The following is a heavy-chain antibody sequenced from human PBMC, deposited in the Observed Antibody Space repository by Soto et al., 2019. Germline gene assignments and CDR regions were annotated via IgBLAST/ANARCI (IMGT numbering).Heavy chain of an antibody. V-gene: IGHV4-39*01. CDR1: GGSISSSSYY. CDR2: IYYSGST. J-gene: IGHJ6*02. Sequence: SETLSLTCTVSGGSISSSSYYWGWIRQPPGKGLEWIGSIYYSGSTYYNPSLKSRVTISVDTSKNQFSLKLSSVTAADTAVYYCARRAMTTVITGYYYYYGMDVWGQGTTVTVSS. CDR3: ARRAMTTVITGYYYYYGMDV. D-gene: IGHD4-4*01.